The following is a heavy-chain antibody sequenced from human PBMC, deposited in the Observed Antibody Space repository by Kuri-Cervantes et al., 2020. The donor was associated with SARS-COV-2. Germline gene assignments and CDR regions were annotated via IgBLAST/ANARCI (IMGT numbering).Heavy chain of an antibody. CDR2: IIPIFGTA. CDR3: ARGYRYCSSTSCPTPYYFDY. J-gene: IGHJ4*02. Sequence: GGSLRLSCKASGGTFSSYAISWVRQAPGQGLEWMGGIIPIFGTANYAQKFQGRVTITADKSTSTAYMELSSLRSEDTAVYYCARGYRYCSSTSCPTPYYFDYWGQGTLVTVSS. CDR1: GGTFSSYA. V-gene: IGHV1-69*06. D-gene: IGHD2-2*01.